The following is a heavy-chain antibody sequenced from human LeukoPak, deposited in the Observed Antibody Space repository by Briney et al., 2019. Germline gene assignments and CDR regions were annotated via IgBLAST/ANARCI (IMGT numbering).Heavy chain of an antibody. Sequence: PSETLSLTCTVSGASISSYYWSWIRQPPGQGLEWIGYIYYSGSTNYNASLNSRVTISVDTSKNQFSLRLSSVTDADTAVYYCARHRYYYGSSGYYYQPWGQGTLVTVSS. CDR2: IYYSGST. J-gene: IGHJ5*02. CDR1: GASISSYY. CDR3: ARHRYYYGSSGYYYQP. V-gene: IGHV4-59*01. D-gene: IGHD3-22*01.